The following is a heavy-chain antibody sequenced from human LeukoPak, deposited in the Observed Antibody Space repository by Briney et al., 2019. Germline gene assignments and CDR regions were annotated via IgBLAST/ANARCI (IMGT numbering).Heavy chain of an antibody. D-gene: IGHD4-11*01. CDR2: TYYRAKWYN. CDR1: GYSVSSNSVA. J-gene: IGHJ3*02. Sequence: QGLSLTFVFSGYSVSSNSVAWNWIRQSPSRGLEWLCRTYYRAKWYNDYAVSVTSSINDTTDTSKNQLYLQLASVTAHDKALYYCARGDYSTFDIWGQGTMVTVSS. V-gene: IGHV6-1*03. CDR3: ARGDYSTFDI.